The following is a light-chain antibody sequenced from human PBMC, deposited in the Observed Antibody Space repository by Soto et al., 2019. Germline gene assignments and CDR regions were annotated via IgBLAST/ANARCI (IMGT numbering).Light chain of an antibody. Sequence: DIQMTQSPSTLSGSVGDRVTITCRASQTISSWLAWYQQKLGKARKLLIYKASTLKSGVPSRFSGSGSGTEFTLTISSLQPDDFATYYSQHYNSYSEAFGQGTKVDI. V-gene: IGKV1-5*03. J-gene: IGKJ1*01. CDR2: KAS. CDR1: QTISSW. CDR3: QHYNSYSEA.